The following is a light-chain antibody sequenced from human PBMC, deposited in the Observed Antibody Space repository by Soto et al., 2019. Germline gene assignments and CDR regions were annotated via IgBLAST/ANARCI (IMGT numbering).Light chain of an antibody. CDR3: QQYGSSPPIT. CDR2: ATS. V-gene: IGKV3-20*01. J-gene: IGKJ5*01. Sequence: EIVLTQSPGALSLSPGERATLSCRASQSVSSGYLAWYQQKPGQAPRLLIFATSRRATGIPDRFRGSGSGTDFTLTISRLEPEDVAVYYCQQYGSSPPITFGQGTRLEI. CDR1: QSVSSGY.